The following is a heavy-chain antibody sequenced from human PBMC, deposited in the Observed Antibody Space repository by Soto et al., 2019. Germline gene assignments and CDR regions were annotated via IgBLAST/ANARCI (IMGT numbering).Heavy chain of an antibody. V-gene: IGHV3-21*01. CDR2: ISSSSSYI. D-gene: IGHD2-15*01. Sequence: GGSVRLSCAASVFTFSSYSINWVRQAPGKGLEWVSSISSSSSYIYYADSVKGRFTMSRDNAKNSLYLQMNSLRAEDTAVYYCARGEYCSGGSCYSSPFDVWGQGTMVTVSS. J-gene: IGHJ3*01. CDR1: VFTFSSYS. CDR3: ARGEYCSGGSCYSSPFDV.